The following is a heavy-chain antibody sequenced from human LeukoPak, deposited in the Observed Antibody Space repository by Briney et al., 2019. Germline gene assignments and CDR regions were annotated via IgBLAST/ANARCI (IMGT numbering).Heavy chain of an antibody. D-gene: IGHD5-12*01. CDR1: GFTFSSYS. V-gene: IGHV3-21*01. CDR3: AREPGGYDY. Sequence: PGGSLRLSCAASGFTFSSYSMNWVRQAPGKGLGWVSSISSSSSYIYYADSARGRVTISRDNAKNSLYLQMNSVRAADTAVYYCAREPGGYDYWGQRTLVTVSS. CDR2: ISSSSSYI. J-gene: IGHJ4*02.